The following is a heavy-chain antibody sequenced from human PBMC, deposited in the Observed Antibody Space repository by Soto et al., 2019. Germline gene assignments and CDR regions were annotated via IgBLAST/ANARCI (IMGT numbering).Heavy chain of an antibody. Sequence: PGGSLRLSCAASGFTFSNAWMNWVRQAPGKGLEWVGRIKSKTDGGTADYAAPVKGRFTISRDDSKNTLYLQMNSLKTEDTAVYYCTTCRVSWYKNYYYYYGMDVWGQGTTVTVSS. V-gene: IGHV3-15*07. CDR3: TTCRVSWYKNYYYYYGMDV. CDR2: IKSKTDGGTA. J-gene: IGHJ6*02. CDR1: GFTFSNAW. D-gene: IGHD6-13*01.